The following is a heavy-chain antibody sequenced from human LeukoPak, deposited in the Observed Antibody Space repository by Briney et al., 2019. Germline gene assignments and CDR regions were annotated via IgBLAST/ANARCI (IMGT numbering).Heavy chain of an antibody. J-gene: IGHJ5*02. Sequence: ASVKVSCKASGYTFTSYYMHWVRQAPGQGLEWMGIINPSGGSTSYAQKFQGRVTMTRDTSTSTVYMELSSLRSEDTAVYYCARDGKVATPPNNWFDPWGQRTLVTVSS. CDR3: ARDGKVATPPNNWFDP. CDR1: GYTFTSYY. D-gene: IGHD5-12*01. V-gene: IGHV1-46*01. CDR2: INPSGGST.